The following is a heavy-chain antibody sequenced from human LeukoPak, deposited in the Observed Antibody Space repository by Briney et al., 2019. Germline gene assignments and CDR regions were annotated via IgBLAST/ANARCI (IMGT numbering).Heavy chain of an antibody. V-gene: IGHV3-23*01. D-gene: IGHD6-19*01. CDR2: IPSSGPVT. J-gene: IGHJ4*02. CDR3: TTFTTGWKFDS. CDR1: GFTFSSYA. Sequence: GGSLRLSCAASGFTFSSYAMSWVRQAPGKGLEWVSGIPSSGPVTYYADSVKGRFTISRDNSKNTLYLQMNSLTAEDTGVYYCTTFTTGWKFDSWGQGTLVTVSS.